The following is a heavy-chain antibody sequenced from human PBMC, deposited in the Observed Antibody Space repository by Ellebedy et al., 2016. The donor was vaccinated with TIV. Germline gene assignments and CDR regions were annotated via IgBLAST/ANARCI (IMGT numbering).Heavy chain of an antibody. CDR1: GYTFTSYY. CDR3: ARSKNYYDSSGYPDY. D-gene: IGHD3-22*01. CDR2: ISAYNGNT. Sequence: ASVKVSCKASGYTFTSYYMHWVRQAPGQGLEWMGWISAYNGNTNYAQKLQGRVTMTTDTSTSTAYMELRSLRSDDTAVYYCARSKNYYDSSGYPDYWGQGTLVTVSS. J-gene: IGHJ4*02. V-gene: IGHV1-18*04.